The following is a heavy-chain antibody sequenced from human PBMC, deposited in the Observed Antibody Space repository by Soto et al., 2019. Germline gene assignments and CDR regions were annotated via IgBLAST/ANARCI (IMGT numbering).Heavy chain of an antibody. Sequence: GGSLRLSCAASGFTFSSYSMNWVRQAPGKGLEWVSSISSSSSYIYYADSVKGRFTISRDNAKNSLYLQMNSLRAGDTAVYYCARDINSGYSPWGQGTLVTVSS. J-gene: IGHJ5*02. D-gene: IGHD5-12*01. CDR2: ISSSSSYI. V-gene: IGHV3-21*01. CDR1: GFTFSSYS. CDR3: ARDINSGYSP.